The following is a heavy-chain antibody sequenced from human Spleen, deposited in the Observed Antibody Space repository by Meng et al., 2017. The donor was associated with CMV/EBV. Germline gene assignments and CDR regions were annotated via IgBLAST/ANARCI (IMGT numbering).Heavy chain of an antibody. Sequence: GESLKISCAASGFTFSTYEMNWVRQAPGKGLEWVSYISGSGTTIYYADSVKGRFTISRDNSKNTLYLQMNGLRAADTAVYYCAKGIVGGSLDYWGQGTLVTVSS. V-gene: IGHV3-48*03. CDR1: GFTFSTYE. D-gene: IGHD1-26*01. CDR2: ISGSGTTI. CDR3: AKGIVGGSLDY. J-gene: IGHJ4*02.